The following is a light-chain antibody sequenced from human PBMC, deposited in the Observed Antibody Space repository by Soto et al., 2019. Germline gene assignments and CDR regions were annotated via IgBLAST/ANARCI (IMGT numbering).Light chain of an antibody. J-gene: IGLJ2*01. CDR2: DIN. V-gene: IGLV2-14*01. CDR1: SSDFSAYRF. Sequence: QAVVTQPASVSGSPGQSITISCTGTSSDFSAYRFVSWYQHHPGKAPKLIIYDINDRPSGVSHRFSGSKSGNSASLTISGLQAEDEAVYYCSSYTADLTPRVFGGGTKLTVL. CDR3: SSYTADLTPRV.